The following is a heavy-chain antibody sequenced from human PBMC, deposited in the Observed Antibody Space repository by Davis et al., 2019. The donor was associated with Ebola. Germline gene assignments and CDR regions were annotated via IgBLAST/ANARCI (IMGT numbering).Heavy chain of an antibody. CDR1: GGSFSGYH. V-gene: IGHV4-34*01. Sequence: SETLSLTCAVYGGSFSGYHWSWIRQPPGKGLEWIGEINHSGSTNYNPSLKSRVTISVDTSKNQFSLKLSSVTAADTAVYYCARGRRYSYGPPRYWGQGTLVTVSS. D-gene: IGHD5-18*01. CDR3: ARGRRYSYGPPRY. J-gene: IGHJ4*02. CDR2: INHSGST.